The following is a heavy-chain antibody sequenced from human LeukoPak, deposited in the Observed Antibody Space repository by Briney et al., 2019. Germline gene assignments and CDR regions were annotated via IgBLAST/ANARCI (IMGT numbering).Heavy chain of an antibody. D-gene: IGHD3-3*01. CDR2: ISSSSSYI. J-gene: IGHJ3*02. CDR3: ARERAYYDFWTRQNAFDI. CDR1: GFTFSSYS. Sequence: PGGSLRLSCAASGFTFSSYSMNWVRQAPGKGLEWVSSISSSSSYIYYADSVKGRFTISRDNAKNSLYLQMNSLRAEDTAVYYCARERAYYDFWTRQNAFDIWGQGTMVTVSS. V-gene: IGHV3-21*01.